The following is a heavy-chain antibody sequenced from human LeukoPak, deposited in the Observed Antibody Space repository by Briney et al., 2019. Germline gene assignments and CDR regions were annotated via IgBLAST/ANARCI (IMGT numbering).Heavy chain of an antibody. D-gene: IGHD3-10*01. CDR1: GDSVSSNSAA. CDR2: TYYRSEWYY. V-gene: IGHV6-1*01. J-gene: IGHJ4*02. CDR3: AREGSSSFDY. Sequence: SQTLSLTCALSGDSVSSNSAAWNWIRQSPSGRLEWLGRTYYRSEWYYDYAVSVTSRITINPDTSKNQFSLHLNSVTPEDTAVYYCAREGSSSFDYWGQGTLVTVSS.